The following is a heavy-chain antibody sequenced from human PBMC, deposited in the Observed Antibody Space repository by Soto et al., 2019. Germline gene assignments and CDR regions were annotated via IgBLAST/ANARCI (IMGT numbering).Heavy chain of an antibody. D-gene: IGHD1-26*01. CDR1: GFTFSSYW. V-gene: IGHV3-74*01. J-gene: IGHJ5*02. Sequence: EVQLEESGGDLVKPGGSLRLSCAASGFTFSSYWMHWVRQAPGKGLVWVSRINTDGGTTTYAESVKGRFTISRDNARNTLYLQMNSLRPEDTALYYCVRVGSGTYSWRDPWGQGTLVTVSS. CDR2: INTDGGTT. CDR3: VRVGSGTYSWRDP.